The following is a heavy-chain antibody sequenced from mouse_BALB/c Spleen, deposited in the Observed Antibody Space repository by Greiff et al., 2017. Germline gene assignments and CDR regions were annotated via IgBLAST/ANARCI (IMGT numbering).Heavy chain of an antibody. V-gene: IGHV1-69*02. D-gene: IGHD1-3*01. J-gene: IGHJ2*01. CDR2: IYPSDSYT. Sequence: QVQLQQPGAELVRPGASVKLSCKASGYTFTSYWINWVKQRPGQGLEWIGNIYPSDSYTNYNQKFKDKATLTVDKSSSTAYMQLSSPTSEDSAVYYCTRHQWGDYWGQGTTLTVSS. CDR1: GYTFTSYW. CDR3: TRHQWGDY.